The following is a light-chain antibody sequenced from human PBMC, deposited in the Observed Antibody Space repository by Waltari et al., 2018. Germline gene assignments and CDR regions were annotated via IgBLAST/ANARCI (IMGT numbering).Light chain of an antibody. CDR3: QAWDSSAFV. CDR2: RDD. Sequence: SYEVTQPPSVSVSPRQRATITCSGEKLGSKYVSWYQQKSGQSPVLVIYRDDKRPSGIPGRFSGSKSGNTATLTISGTQPMDEADYYCQAWDSSAFVFGAGTKVTVL. J-gene: IGLJ1*01. CDR1: KLGSKY. V-gene: IGLV3-1*01.